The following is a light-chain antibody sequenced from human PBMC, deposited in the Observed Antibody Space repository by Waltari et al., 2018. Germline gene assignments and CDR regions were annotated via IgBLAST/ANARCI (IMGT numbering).Light chain of an antibody. J-gene: IGKJ2*01. Sequence: DIQMTQSPSSLSASVGDRVTITCRASQSIKNYLNWYQQKPGKAPKLLIYAASSLQSGVPSRFSGSGSGTDFTLTISSPRLEDFVTYYCQQSYRTYTFGQGTKLEIK. V-gene: IGKV1-39*01. CDR3: QQSYRTYT. CDR2: AAS. CDR1: QSIKNY.